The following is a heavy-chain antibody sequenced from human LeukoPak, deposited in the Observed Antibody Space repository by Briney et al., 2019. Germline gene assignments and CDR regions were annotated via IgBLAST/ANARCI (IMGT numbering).Heavy chain of an antibody. CDR2: ISAYNGNT. CDR1: GYTLTTYG. CDR3: ARDLAPRLWFGDLYSVNWFDP. V-gene: IGHV1-18*01. Sequence: ASVKVSCKTFGYTLTTYGLNWVRQAPGQGLEWMGWISAYNGNTNYAQRLQGRVTMTTDTSTSTAYMELRSLRSDDTAVYYCARDLAPRLWFGDLYSVNWFDPWGQGTLVTVSS. D-gene: IGHD3-10*01. J-gene: IGHJ5*02.